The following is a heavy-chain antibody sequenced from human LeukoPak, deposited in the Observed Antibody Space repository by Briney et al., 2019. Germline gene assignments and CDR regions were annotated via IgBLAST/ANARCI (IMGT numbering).Heavy chain of an antibody. CDR1: GGSISSGSYY. CDR2: INHSGST. J-gene: IGHJ4*02. D-gene: IGHD2-21*02. Sequence: SQTLSLTCTVSGGSISSGSYYWSWIRQPPGKGLEWIGEINHSGSTNYNPSLKSRVTISVDTSKNQFSLKLSSVTAADTAVYYCARLVPHCGGDCYRQILDYWGQGTLVTVSS. CDR3: ARLVPHCGGDCYRQILDY. V-gene: IGHV4-39*07.